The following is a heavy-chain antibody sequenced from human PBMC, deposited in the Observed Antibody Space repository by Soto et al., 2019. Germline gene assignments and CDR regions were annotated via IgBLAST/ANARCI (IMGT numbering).Heavy chain of an antibody. CDR2: MNPNSGNT. Sequence: QVQLVQSGAEVKKPGASVKVSCKASGYTFTSYDINWVRQATGQGLEWMGWMNPNSGNTGYAQKFQGRVTMTRNTSISTAYMELSSLRSEDTAVYYCSRGVIAVADYYFDYWGQGTLVTVSS. J-gene: IGHJ4*02. D-gene: IGHD6-19*01. V-gene: IGHV1-8*01. CDR3: SRGVIAVADYYFDY. CDR1: GYTFTSYD.